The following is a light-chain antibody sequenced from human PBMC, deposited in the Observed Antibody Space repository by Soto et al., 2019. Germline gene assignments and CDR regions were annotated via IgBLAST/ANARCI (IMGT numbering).Light chain of an antibody. CDR3: QHYNSYSGA. CDR2: TAS. J-gene: IGKJ1*01. Sequence: IQLPQSRSTRSGCVLDRVPIPSRASQTISSWLAWYQQKPGKAPKLLIYTASTLKSGVPSRFSGSGSGTEFTLTISSLQPDDFATYYCQHYNSYSGAFGQGTKVDIK. V-gene: IGKV1-5*03. CDR1: QTISSW.